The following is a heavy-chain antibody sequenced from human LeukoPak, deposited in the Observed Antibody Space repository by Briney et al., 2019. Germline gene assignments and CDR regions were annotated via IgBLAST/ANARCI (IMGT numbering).Heavy chain of an antibody. CDR3: ARDLGYYGSGTFDP. V-gene: IGHV4-59*01. CDR2: IYYSGST. J-gene: IGHJ5*02. Sequence: SETLSLTCTVSGASISSYYWSWIRQPPGKGLEWIGYIYYSGSTNYNPSLKSRVTISADTSKNQFSLKLTSVTAADTAVYYCARDLGYYGSGTFDPWGQGTLVTVSS. D-gene: IGHD3-10*01. CDR1: GASISSYY.